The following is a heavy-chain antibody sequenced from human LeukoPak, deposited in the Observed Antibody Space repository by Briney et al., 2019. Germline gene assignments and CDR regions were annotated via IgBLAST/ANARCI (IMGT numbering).Heavy chain of an antibody. J-gene: IGHJ4*02. Sequence: GGSLRLSCAASGFTFSIYAMSWVRQAPGKGLEWVSTISGSGGGGTTYYADSVKGRFTISRDNSKNTLYLQMNSLRAEDTAVYYCAKCYSSGWYYFDYWGQGTLVTVSS. CDR2: ISGSGGGGTT. V-gene: IGHV3-23*01. CDR3: AKCYSSGWYYFDY. D-gene: IGHD6-19*01. CDR1: GFTFSIYA.